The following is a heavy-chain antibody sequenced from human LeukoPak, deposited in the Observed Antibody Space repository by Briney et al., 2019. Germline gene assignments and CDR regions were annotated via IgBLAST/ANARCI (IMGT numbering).Heavy chain of an antibody. Sequence: PGGSLRLSCAASGFMFASYAMSWVRQAPGKGLEWVAGISGSDGIVYYADSVKGRFTISRDNSKNTLYLQMNRLRVEDTAIYYCAKEFTGGWPFDSWGQGTLVTVSS. CDR1: GFMFASYA. V-gene: IGHV3-23*01. D-gene: IGHD6-19*01. CDR3: AKEFTGGWPFDS. J-gene: IGHJ4*02. CDR2: ISGSDGIV.